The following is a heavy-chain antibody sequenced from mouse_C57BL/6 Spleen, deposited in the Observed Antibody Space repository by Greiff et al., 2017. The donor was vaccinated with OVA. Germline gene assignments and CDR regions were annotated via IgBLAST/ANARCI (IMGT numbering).Heavy chain of an antibody. V-gene: IGHV5-4*01. D-gene: IGHD1-1*01. CDR1: GFTFSSYA. CDR3: ARDSLYYYGSSSYFDY. Sequence: DVMLVESGGGLVKPGGSLKLSCAASGFTFSSYAMSWVRQTPEKRLEWVATISDGGSYTYYPDNVKGRFTISRDNAKNNLYLQMSHLKSEDTAMYYCARDSLYYYGSSSYFDYWGQGTTLTVSS. CDR2: ISDGGSYT. J-gene: IGHJ2*01.